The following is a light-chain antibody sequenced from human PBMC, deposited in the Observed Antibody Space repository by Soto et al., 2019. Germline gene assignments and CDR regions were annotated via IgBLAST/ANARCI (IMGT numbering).Light chain of an antibody. J-gene: IGKJ1*01. CDR2: AAS. CDR1: QGISSY. CDR3: QQYNSYAWR. Sequence: DIQRTQSPSALSASIRERVTITCRASQGISSYLAWYQQKPGKAPRLLIYAASTLQSGVPSRFSGRGSGTEVPLTISSLQADDFATYYCQQYNSYAWRLGQGTKV. V-gene: IGKV1-9*01.